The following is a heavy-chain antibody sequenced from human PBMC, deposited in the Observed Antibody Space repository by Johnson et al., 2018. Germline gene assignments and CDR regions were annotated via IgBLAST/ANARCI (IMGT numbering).Heavy chain of an antibody. CDR1: GYTFTSYA. D-gene: IGHD3-22*01. Sequence: QVQLVQSGAEVKKPGASVKVSCKASGYTFTSYALHWVRQAPGQRLEWMGWIIAGNGNTEYSQNFQGRVTITRDTSASTAYMELSSLSSEDTAVYYCARDRDSSGYLDTFDIWGQGTMVTVSS. CDR2: IIAGNGNT. V-gene: IGHV1-3*01. CDR3: ARDRDSSGYLDTFDI. J-gene: IGHJ3*02.